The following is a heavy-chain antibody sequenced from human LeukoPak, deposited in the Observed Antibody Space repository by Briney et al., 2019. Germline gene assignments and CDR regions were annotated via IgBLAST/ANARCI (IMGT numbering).Heavy chain of an antibody. V-gene: IGHV3-30*02. Sequence: GGSLRLSCAASGFTFSSYGMHWVRQAPGKGLEWVAFIRYDGSNKYYADSVKGRFTISRDNSKNTLYLQMNSLRAEDTAVYYCAKDDMVRGVGAFDIWGQGTMVTVSS. CDR1: GFTFSSYG. CDR3: AKDDMVRGVGAFDI. J-gene: IGHJ3*02. D-gene: IGHD3-10*01. CDR2: IRYDGSNK.